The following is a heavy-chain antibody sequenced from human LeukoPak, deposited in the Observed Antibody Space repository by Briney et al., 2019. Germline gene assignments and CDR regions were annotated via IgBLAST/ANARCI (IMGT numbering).Heavy chain of an antibody. CDR3: ARLYDILTGYPYYFDY. CDR1: GGSINSGDYY. V-gene: IGHV4-31*03. Sequence: SQTLSLTCTVSGGSINSGDYYWSWIRQHSGKGLEWIGYIFYTGSTYYNPSLKSRVSISVDTSRNQFSLKLSSVTAADTAVYYCARLYDILTGYPYYFDYWGQRTLVTVSS. CDR2: IFYTGST. D-gene: IGHD3-9*01. J-gene: IGHJ4*02.